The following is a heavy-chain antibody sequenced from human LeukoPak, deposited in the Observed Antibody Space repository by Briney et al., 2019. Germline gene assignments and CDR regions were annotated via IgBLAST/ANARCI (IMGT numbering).Heavy chain of an antibody. Sequence: SETLSLTCAVYGGSFSGYYWSWIRQPPGKGLEWIGEISHSGSTNYNPSLKSRVTISVDTSKNQFSLKLSSVTAADTAAYYCASTRPRGNWGQGTLVTVSS. J-gene: IGHJ4*02. CDR1: GGSFSGYY. CDR3: ASTRPRGN. CDR2: ISHSGST. D-gene: IGHD3-10*01. V-gene: IGHV4-34*01.